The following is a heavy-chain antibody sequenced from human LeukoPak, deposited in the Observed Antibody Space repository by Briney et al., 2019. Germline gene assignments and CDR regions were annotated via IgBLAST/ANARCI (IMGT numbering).Heavy chain of an antibody. CDR3: ATYRQVLLPFES. CDR1: GFTFSNYA. CDR2: MSYDGTKK. J-gene: IGHJ4*02. Sequence: GKSLRLSRAASGFTFSNYAMHWVRQAPGKGLEWVAVMSYDGTKKYYADSVKGRFTISRDNSKNTLYLQMSSLRTDDTAVYYCATYRQVLLPFESWGQGTLVTVSS. V-gene: IGHV3-30*04. D-gene: IGHD2-8*02.